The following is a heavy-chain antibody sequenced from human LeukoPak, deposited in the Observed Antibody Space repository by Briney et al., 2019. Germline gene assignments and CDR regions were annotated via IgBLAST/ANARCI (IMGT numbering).Heavy chain of an antibody. Sequence: SVKVSCKASGGTFSSYAISWLRQAPGQGLEWMGRIIPIFGTANYAQKFQGRVTITTDESTSTAYMELSSLRSEDTAVYYCASDRLRGVRAFDIWGQGTMVTVSS. CDR2: IIPIFGTA. V-gene: IGHV1-69*05. CDR3: ASDRLRGVRAFDI. CDR1: GGTFSSYA. D-gene: IGHD3-10*01. J-gene: IGHJ3*02.